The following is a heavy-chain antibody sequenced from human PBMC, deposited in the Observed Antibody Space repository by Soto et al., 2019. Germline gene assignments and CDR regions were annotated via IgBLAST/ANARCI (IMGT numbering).Heavy chain of an antibody. V-gene: IGHV3-30*18. CDR3: AKELTTVVTDS. CDR1: GFTFSSYG. J-gene: IGHJ3*02. D-gene: IGHD4-17*01. Sequence: GGSLRLSCAASGFTFSSYGMHWVRQAPGKGLEWVAVISYDGSNKYYADSVKGRFTISRDNSKNTLYLQMNSLRAEDTAVYYCAKELTTVVTDSWGQGTMVTVS. CDR2: ISYDGSNK.